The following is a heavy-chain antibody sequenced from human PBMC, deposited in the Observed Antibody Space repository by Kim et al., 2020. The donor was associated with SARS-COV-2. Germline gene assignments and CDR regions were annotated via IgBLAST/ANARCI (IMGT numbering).Heavy chain of an antibody. CDR3: TSIFEY. J-gene: IGHJ4*02. CDR2: DGGSR. D-gene: IGHD3-3*02. V-gene: IGHV3-74*01. Sequence: DGGSRNDAGAVKGRFTTSRDNAKSMVYLQMNSLRVDDTAIYYCTSIFEYWGQGALVTVSS.